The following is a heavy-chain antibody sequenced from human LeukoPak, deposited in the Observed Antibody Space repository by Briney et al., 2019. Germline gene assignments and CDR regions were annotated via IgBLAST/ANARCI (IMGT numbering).Heavy chain of an antibody. CDR2: IRVKSNSYAT. Sequence: QAGGSLRLSCAASGFTFSDSAMHWVRQASGKGLEWVGRIRVKSNSYATAYAASVRGRFTISRDDSKNTAYLQMDSLKTEDTAVYYCTGNYYGSGSYADFDYWGQGTLVTVSS. CDR3: TGNYYGSGSYADFDY. V-gene: IGHV3-73*01. D-gene: IGHD3-10*01. CDR1: GFTFSDSA. J-gene: IGHJ4*02.